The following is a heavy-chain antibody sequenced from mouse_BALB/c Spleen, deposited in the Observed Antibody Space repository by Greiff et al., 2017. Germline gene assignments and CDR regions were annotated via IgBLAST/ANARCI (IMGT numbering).Heavy chain of an antibody. CDR1: GFTFSDYY. Sequence: EVQGVESGGGLVKPGGSLKLSCAASGFTFSDYYMYWVRQTPEKRLEWVATISDGGSYTYYPDSVKGRFTISRDNAKNNLYLQMSSLKSEDTAMYYCAPGNFNYAMDYWGQGTSVTVSS. CDR3: APGNFNYAMDY. D-gene: IGHD2-1*01. J-gene: IGHJ4*01. V-gene: IGHV5-4*02. CDR2: ISDGGSYT.